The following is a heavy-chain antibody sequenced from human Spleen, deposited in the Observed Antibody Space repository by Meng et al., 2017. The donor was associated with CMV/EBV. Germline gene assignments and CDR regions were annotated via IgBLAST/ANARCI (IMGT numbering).Heavy chain of an antibody. CDR3: AREGSSNWFDP. D-gene: IGHD6-6*01. CDR2: IYYSGST. CDR1: GGSTSGGGYA. J-gene: IGHJ5*02. Sequence: GVGSGGSTSGGGYAWSWIRKHPGQGLEWIGNIYYSGSTYYSTSVKSRVTISVDTSKNQFSLNLSSVTAADTAVYYCAREGSSNWFDPWGQGTLVTVSS. V-gene: IGHV4-31*11.